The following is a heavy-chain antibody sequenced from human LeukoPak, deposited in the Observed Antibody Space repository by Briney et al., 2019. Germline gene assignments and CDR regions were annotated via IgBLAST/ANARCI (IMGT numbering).Heavy chain of an antibody. D-gene: IGHD5-18*01. Sequence: GGSLRLSCEASGYTFDDYAMHWVRQAPGKGLEWVSATSWNSGSIGYADSVKGRFTISRDNGKNSLYLQMNSLRTEDTALYYCAKGHTYGLGESYLDFWGQGTLVSVSS. CDR2: TSWNSGSI. CDR1: GYTFDDYA. J-gene: IGHJ4*02. CDR3: AKGHTYGLGESYLDF. V-gene: IGHV3-9*01.